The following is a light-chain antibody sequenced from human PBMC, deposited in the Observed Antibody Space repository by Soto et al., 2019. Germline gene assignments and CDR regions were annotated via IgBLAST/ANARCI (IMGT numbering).Light chain of an antibody. CDR3: QEHSNSPIT. V-gene: IGKV3D-20*02. J-gene: IGKJ5*01. Sequence: VLKMSLVTVSLTKGDRATLSCRASQSVSSSYLAWYQQKPGQAPRLLIYGASSRATGIPDRFSGSGSGTDFTLTISSLEPEDFAVYYCQEHSNSPITFGQGTKLEIK. CDR1: QSVSSSY. CDR2: GAS.